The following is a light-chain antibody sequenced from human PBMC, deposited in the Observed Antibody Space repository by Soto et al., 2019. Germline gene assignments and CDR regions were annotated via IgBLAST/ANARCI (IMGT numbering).Light chain of an antibody. Sequence: DIQMTQSPSSLSASVGDRVTITVRASQTISKYLSWYQQKPGKAPNLLLYGAFSLQSGVPSRFSGSGSGNDITLTISSLLPEGFATCVWQESHTSATFGQGTKLEI. J-gene: IGKJ2*01. CDR2: GAF. CDR1: QTISKY. V-gene: IGKV1-39*01. CDR3: QESHTSAT.